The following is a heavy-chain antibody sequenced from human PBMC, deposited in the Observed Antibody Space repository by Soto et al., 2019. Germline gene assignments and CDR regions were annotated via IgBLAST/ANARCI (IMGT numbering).Heavy chain of an antibody. CDR1: GFTFSSYG. CDR3: AKEWVYDSSGWSFDY. Sequence: QVQLVESGGGVVQPGRSLRLSCAASGFTFSSYGMHWVRQAPGKGLEWVAVISYDGSNKYYADSVKGRFTISRDNSKNTQYLQMNSLRAEDTAVYYCAKEWVYDSSGWSFDYWGQGTLVTASS. J-gene: IGHJ4*02. V-gene: IGHV3-30*18. D-gene: IGHD3-22*01. CDR2: ISYDGSNK.